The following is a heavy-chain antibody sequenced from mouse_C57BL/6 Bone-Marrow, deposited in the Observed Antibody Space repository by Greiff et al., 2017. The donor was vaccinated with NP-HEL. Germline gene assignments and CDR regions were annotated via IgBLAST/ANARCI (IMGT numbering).Heavy chain of an antibody. D-gene: IGHD1-1*02. CDR1: GFTFSSYA. Sequence: EVQGVESGGGLVKPGGSLKLSCAASGFTFSSYAMSWVRQTPEKRLEWVATISDGGSYTYYPDNVKGRFTISRDNAKNNLYLQMSHLKSEDTAMYYGARDKDYGPWFAYWGQGTLVTVSA. CDR3: ARDKDYGPWFAY. J-gene: IGHJ3*01. V-gene: IGHV5-4*01. CDR2: ISDGGSYT.